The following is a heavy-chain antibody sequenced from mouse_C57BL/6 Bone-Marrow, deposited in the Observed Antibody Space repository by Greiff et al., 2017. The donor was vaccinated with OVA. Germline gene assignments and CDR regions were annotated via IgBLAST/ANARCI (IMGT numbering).Heavy chain of an antibody. J-gene: IGHJ1*03. CDR3: ARDEDFDV. V-gene: IGHV7-1*01. Sequence: EVKLMESGGGLVQSGRSLRLSCATSGFTFSDFYMEWVRQAPGKGLEWIAASKNKANDYTTEYSASVKGRFIVSRDTYQSILYLQMNALRAEDTAIYYCARDEDFDVWGTGTTVTVSA. CDR2: SKNKANDYTT. CDR1: GFTFSDFY.